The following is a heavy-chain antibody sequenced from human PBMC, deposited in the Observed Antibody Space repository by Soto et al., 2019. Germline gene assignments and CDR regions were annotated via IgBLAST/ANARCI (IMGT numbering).Heavy chain of an antibody. Sequence: GASVKVSCKASGYTFTSYGISWVRQAPGQGLEWMGWISAYNGNTNYAQKLQGRVTMTTDTSKNTLYLQMNSLRAEDTAVYYCARRREVAATPFDYWGQGTLVTVSS. J-gene: IGHJ4*02. CDR3: ARRREVAATPFDY. D-gene: IGHD2-15*01. V-gene: IGHV1-18*01. CDR1: GYTFTSYG. CDR2: ISAYNGNT.